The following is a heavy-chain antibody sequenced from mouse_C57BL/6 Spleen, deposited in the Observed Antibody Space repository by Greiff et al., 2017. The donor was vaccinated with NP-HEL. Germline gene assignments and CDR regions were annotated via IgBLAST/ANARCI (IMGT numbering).Heavy chain of an antibody. J-gene: IGHJ2*01. Sequence: QVQLQQPGAELVMPGASVKLSCKASGYTFTSYWMHWVKQRPGQGLEWIGEIDPSDSYTNYNQKFKGKSTLTVDKSSSTAYMQLSSLTSEDSAVYYCARRNSDGGYFDYWGQGTTLTVSS. CDR2: IDPSDSYT. D-gene: IGHD2-1*01. CDR1: GYTFTSYW. V-gene: IGHV1-69*01. CDR3: ARRNSDGGYFDY.